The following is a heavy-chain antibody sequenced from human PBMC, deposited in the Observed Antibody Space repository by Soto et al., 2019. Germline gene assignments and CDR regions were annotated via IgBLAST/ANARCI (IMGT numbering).Heavy chain of an antibody. D-gene: IGHD5-18*01. CDR3: ARGXHAVRGYSYAGGYWFDP. J-gene: IGHJ5*02. CDR1: RATFSTPA. V-gene: IGHV1-69*01. CDR2: YIPIFGTA. Sequence: GAPGKVSFKASRATFSTPAISCVLQAPGQRLEWMGGYIPIFGTANYAQKFQGRVTNTEDESTSTAYMELSSLGSEDTAVYYCARGXHAVRGYSYAGGYWFDPWGQGTLVTVSS.